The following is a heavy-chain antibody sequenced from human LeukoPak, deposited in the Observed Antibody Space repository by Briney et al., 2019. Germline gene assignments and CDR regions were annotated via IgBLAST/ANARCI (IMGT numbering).Heavy chain of an antibody. Sequence: SETLSLTCTVSGYSISSGYYWGWIRQPPGKGLEWIGSIYHSGSTYYNPSLKSRVTISVDTSKNQFSLKLSSVTAADTAVYYCARGDDADTDYYGSGSYYQYYFDYWGQGTLVTVSS. CDR2: IYHSGST. J-gene: IGHJ4*02. V-gene: IGHV4-38-2*02. D-gene: IGHD3-10*01. CDR3: ARGDDADTDYYGSGSYYQYYFDY. CDR1: GYSISSGYY.